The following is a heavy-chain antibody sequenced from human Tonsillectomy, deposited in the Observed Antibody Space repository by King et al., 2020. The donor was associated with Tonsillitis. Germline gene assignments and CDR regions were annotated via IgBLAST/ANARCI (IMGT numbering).Heavy chain of an antibody. CDR2: IKQDGSEK. Sequence: VQLVESGGGLVQPGGSLRLSCAASGFTFSNHWMSWVRQAPGKGLEWVANIKQDGSEKYYVDSVKGRFTISRDNAKNSLYVQMNSLRAEDTALYYCVRERGWPKQEYVFEIWGQGTMVTVSS. CDR3: VRERGWPKQEYVFEI. V-gene: IGHV3-7*03. J-gene: IGHJ3*02. CDR1: GFTFSNHW. D-gene: IGHD2/OR15-2a*01.